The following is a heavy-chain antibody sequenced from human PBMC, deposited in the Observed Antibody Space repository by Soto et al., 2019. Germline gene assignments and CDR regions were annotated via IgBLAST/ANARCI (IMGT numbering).Heavy chain of an antibody. CDR1: GFTFSSYG. V-gene: IGHV3-30*18. J-gene: IGHJ6*02. D-gene: IGHD6-13*01. CDR3: AKEDSSSWFYYYYYGMDV. Sequence: QVQLVESGGGVVQPGRSLRLSCAASGFTFSSYGMHWVRQAPGKGLEWAAVISYDGSNKYYADSVKGRFTISRDNSKNTLYLQMNSLRAEDTAVYYCAKEDSSSWFYYYYYGMDVWGQGTTVTVSS. CDR2: ISYDGSNK.